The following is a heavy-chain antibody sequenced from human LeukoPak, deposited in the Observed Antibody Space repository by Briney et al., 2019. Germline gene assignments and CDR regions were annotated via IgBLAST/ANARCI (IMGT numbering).Heavy chain of an antibody. J-gene: IGHJ4*02. V-gene: IGHV4-34*01. D-gene: IGHD3-16*02. CDR2: INHSGST. Sequence: SETLSLTCAAYGGSFSGYYWSWIRQPPGKGLEWIGEINHSGSTNYNPSLKSRVTISVDTSKNQFSLKLSSVTAADTAVYYCARGYDYVWGSYRRSFDYWGQGTLVTVSS. CDR1: GGSFSGYY. CDR3: ARGYDYVWGSYRRSFDY.